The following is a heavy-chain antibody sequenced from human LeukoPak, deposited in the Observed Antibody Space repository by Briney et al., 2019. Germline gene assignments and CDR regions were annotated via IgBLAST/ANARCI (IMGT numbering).Heavy chain of an antibody. Sequence: SVKVSCKASGGTFSSYAISWVRQAPGQGLEWMGGIIPIFGTANYAQKFQGRVTITADESTSTAYMELSSLRSDDTAVYYCARDYTYSSGWYGGAFDIWGQGTMVTVSS. CDR2: IIPIFGTA. V-gene: IGHV1-69*13. D-gene: IGHD6-19*01. CDR1: GGTFSSYA. CDR3: ARDYTYSSGWYGGAFDI. J-gene: IGHJ3*02.